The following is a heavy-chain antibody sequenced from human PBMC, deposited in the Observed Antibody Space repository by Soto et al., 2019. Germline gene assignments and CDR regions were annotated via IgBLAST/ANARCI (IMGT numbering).Heavy chain of an antibody. D-gene: IGHD3-22*01. CDR1: GGSISSYY. J-gene: IGHJ5*02. CDR2: IYYSGST. Sequence: TSETLSLTCSVSGGSISSYYWSWIRRPPGKGLEYIGYIYYSGSTNYNPSLKSRVTISVDTSKNQFSLKLSSVTAADTAVYYCASVLFYYDSSGYSNWFDPWGQGTLVTVS. V-gene: IGHV4-59*01. CDR3: ASVLFYYDSSGYSNWFDP.